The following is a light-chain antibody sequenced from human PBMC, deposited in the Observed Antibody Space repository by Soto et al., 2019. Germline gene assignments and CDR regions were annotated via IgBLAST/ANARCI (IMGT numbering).Light chain of an antibody. CDR1: SSDVGAYKY. Sequence: QSARTQPPSASGSPGQSVTLSFTGTSSDVGAYKYVSWYQQYPGKAPKLMIYEVNKRPSGVPDRVSGSNSGNTASLPVSGLEAECEADNYCTSYVGRDIWVFGGGTKLTVL. CDR2: EVN. V-gene: IGLV2-8*01. CDR3: TSYVGRDIWV. J-gene: IGLJ3*02.